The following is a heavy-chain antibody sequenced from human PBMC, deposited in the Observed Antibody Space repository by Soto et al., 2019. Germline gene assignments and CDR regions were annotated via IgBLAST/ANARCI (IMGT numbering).Heavy chain of an antibody. CDR3: ARGAECRGYCLKKFTWLDP. Sequence: QVRLLQSGPEVQRPGASINISCQASGYQFTGSYLHWLRRAPGQAPQWMGMINPDTGSTTYAQNFQGRVTIAADRSTSTVYMELSSLTPEDTAVYYCARGAECRGYCLKKFTWLDPWGQGTLVTVSS. D-gene: IGHD2-15*01. J-gene: IGHJ5*02. V-gene: IGHV1-46*01. CDR1: GYQFTGSY. CDR2: INPDTGST.